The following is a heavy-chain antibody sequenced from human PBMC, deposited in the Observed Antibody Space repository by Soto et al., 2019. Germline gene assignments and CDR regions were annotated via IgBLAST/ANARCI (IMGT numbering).Heavy chain of an antibody. J-gene: IGHJ4*02. Sequence: EVQLVESGGGLVQPGRSLRLSCAASGFTFDDYAMHWVRQAPGKGLEWVSGISWNSGSIGYADSVKGRFTISRDNAKNSLYLQMNSLRAEDTALYYCVKDMDHRIFGVVTNDYWGQGTLVTVSS. CDR3: VKDMDHRIFGVVTNDY. V-gene: IGHV3-9*01. CDR1: GFTFDDYA. D-gene: IGHD3-3*01. CDR2: ISWNSGSI.